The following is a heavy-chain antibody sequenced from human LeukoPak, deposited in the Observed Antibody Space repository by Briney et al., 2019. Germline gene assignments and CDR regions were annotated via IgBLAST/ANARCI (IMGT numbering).Heavy chain of an antibody. CDR3: ARQPIEEQPPDY. CDR1: GGSISSSSYY. D-gene: IGHD6-13*01. J-gene: IGHJ4*02. Sequence: SETLSLTCTVSGGSISSSSYYWGWIRQPPATGLEWIGSIYYSGSTYYNPSLKSRVTISVDTSKNQFSLKLSSVTAADTAVYYCARQPIEEQPPDYWGQGTLVTVSS. V-gene: IGHV4-39*01. CDR2: IYYSGST.